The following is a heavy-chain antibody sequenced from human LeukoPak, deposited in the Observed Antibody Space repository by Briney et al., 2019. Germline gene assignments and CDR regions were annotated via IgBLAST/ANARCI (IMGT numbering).Heavy chain of an antibody. CDR3: ARGPTSDVFDF. Sequence: GESLKISCKVSGYDFTTFWIGWVRQMPGKGVEWVGVIYSGDSDTRYSPSFQGQVTISADKSISTAFLQWSSLKASDTAIFYCARGPTSDVFDFWGQGTMVTVSS. CDR1: GYDFTTFW. J-gene: IGHJ3*01. V-gene: IGHV5-51*01. D-gene: IGHD2-21*02. CDR2: IYSGDSDT.